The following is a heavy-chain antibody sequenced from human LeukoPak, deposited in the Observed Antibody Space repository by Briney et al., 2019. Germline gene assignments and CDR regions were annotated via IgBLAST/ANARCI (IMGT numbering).Heavy chain of an antibody. D-gene: IGHD6-19*01. CDR1: GFTFSGSA. Sequence: PGGSLRLSCAASGFTFSGSAMHWVRQASGKGLEWVGRIRSKANSYATAYAASVKGRFTIPRDDSKNTAYLQMNSLKTEDTAVYYCTRLPVAVNYYYYYYYMAVWGKGTTVTVSS. V-gene: IGHV3-73*01. CDR3: TRLPVAVNYYYYYYYMAV. CDR2: IRSKANSYAT. J-gene: IGHJ6*03.